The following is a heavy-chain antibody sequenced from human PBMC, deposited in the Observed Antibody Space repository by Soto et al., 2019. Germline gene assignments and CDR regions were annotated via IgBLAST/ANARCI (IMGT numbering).Heavy chain of an antibody. V-gene: IGHV3-48*03. CDR2: ISSSGSTM. CDR3: VRGGVY. D-gene: IGHD2-8*01. J-gene: IGHJ4*02. Sequence: PGGSLRLSCGASGFTFSNYEMNGVRQAPGKGLEWVSYISSSGSTMYYADSVKGRFTNFRDNAKNSLYLQMNSLKVEDTAVYYCVRGGVYWGQGTLVTVSS. CDR1: GFTFSNYE.